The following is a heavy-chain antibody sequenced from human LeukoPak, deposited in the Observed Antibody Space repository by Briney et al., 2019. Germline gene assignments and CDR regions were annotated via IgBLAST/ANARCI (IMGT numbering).Heavy chain of an antibody. CDR2: IKSKTDGGTT. CDR1: GFTFSNAW. D-gene: IGHD2-21*02. CDR3: TTTPEDYCGGDCYSGY. Sequence: GGSLRLSCAASGFTFSNAWMSWVRQAPGKGLEWVGRIKSKTDGGTTDYAAPVKGRFTISRDDSKNTLYLQMNSLKTEDTAVYYCTTTPEDYCGGDCYSGYWGQGTLVTVSS. V-gene: IGHV3-15*01. J-gene: IGHJ4*02.